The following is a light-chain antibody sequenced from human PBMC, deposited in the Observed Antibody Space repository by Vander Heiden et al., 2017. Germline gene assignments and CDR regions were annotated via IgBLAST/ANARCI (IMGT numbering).Light chain of an antibody. CDR1: QSVSSN. Sequence: EIVMTQSPATLSVSPGERATLSCRASQSVSSNLAWYPTQPGQAPRLLIYGASTRATGIPARFSGSGSGTEFTLTISSLQSEDFAVYYCQQYNNWRAFGGGTKVEIK. CDR2: GAS. V-gene: IGKV3-15*01. CDR3: QQYNNWRA. J-gene: IGKJ4*01.